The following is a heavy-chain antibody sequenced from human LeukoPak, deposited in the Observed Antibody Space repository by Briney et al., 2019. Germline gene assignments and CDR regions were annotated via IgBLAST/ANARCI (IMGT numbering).Heavy chain of an antibody. CDR3: ARDPADY. Sequence: GGSLRLSCAASGFTFSSYSMSWVRQAPGKGLEWISYITGSSNTIHYADSVKGRFTIPRDNAKNSLYLQMNSLRAEDTAVYYCARDPADYWGQGTLVTVSS. J-gene: IGHJ4*02. CDR1: GFTFSSYS. CDR2: ITGSSNTI. V-gene: IGHV3-48*01.